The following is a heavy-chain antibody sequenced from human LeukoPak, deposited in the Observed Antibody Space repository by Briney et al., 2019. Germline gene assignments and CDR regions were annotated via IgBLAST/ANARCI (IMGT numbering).Heavy chain of an antibody. CDR3: ARDPQVYYDSSGYYYYYYMDV. CDR2: IIPIFGTA. D-gene: IGHD3-22*01. CDR1: GGTFSSYA. Sequence: KISSKASGGTFSSYAISWVRQAPGQGLEWMGRIIPIFGTANYAQKFQGRVTITTDESTTTAYMGLSSLRSEDTAVYYCARDPQVYYDSSGYYYYYYMDVWGKGTTVTVSS. V-gene: IGHV1-69*05. J-gene: IGHJ6*03.